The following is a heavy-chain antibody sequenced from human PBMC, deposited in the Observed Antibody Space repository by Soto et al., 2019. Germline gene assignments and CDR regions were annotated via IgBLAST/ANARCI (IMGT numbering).Heavy chain of an antibody. CDR3: ASRPPLYRSSFSTFDY. J-gene: IGHJ4*02. CDR1: GFTFSSYS. V-gene: IGHV3-48*01. CDR2: ISSSSSTI. D-gene: IGHD6-13*01. Sequence: EVQLVESGGGLVQPGGSLRLSCAASGFTFSSYSMNWVRQAPGKGLEWVSYISSSSSTIYYADSVKGRFTISRDNAKNSPYLQMTSPRAEDTAVYYCASRPPLYRSSFSTFDYWGQGTLVTVSS.